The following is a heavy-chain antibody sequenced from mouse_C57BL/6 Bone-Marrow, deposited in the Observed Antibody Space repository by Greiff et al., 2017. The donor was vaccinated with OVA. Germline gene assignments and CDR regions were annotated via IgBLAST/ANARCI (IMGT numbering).Heavy chain of an antibody. CDR3: ARGTGTDY. CDR2: ISYDGSN. Sequence: DVQLQESGPGLVKPSQSLSLTCSVTGYSITSGYYWNWIRQFPGSKLEWMGYISYDGSNNYNPSLKNRISITRDTSKNQFFLKLNSVTTEDTATYYCARGTGTDYWGQGTTLTVSS. CDR1: GYSITSGYY. J-gene: IGHJ2*01. V-gene: IGHV3-6*01. D-gene: IGHD4-1*01.